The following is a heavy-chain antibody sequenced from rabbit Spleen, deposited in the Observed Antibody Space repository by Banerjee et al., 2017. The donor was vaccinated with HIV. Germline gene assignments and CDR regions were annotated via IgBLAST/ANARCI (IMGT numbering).Heavy chain of an antibody. V-gene: IGHV1S45*01. D-gene: IGHD8-1*01. CDR3: ARDTGSSFSSYGMDL. Sequence: EESGGGLVQPEGSLILTCKASGFSFSSSYWICWVRQAPGKGLEWIACIHGGDSDRTYYASWAKGRFTGSKTSSTTVTLQMTSLTAADTATYFCARDTGSSFSSYGMDLWGQGTLVTVS. CDR2: IHGGDSDRT. J-gene: IGHJ6*01. CDR1: GFSFSSSYW.